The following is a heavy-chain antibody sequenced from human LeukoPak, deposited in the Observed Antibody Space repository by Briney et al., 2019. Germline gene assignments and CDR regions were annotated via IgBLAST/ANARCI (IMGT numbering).Heavy chain of an antibody. CDR1: GFTFSSHS. D-gene: IGHD1-1*01. CDR3: QSTSQPPY. J-gene: IGHJ4*02. CDR2: IGSSSGTI. V-gene: IGHV3-48*02. Sequence: PGGSLRLSCAASGFTFSSHSMNWVRQAPGKGLEWVSYIGSSSGTIFYADSVKGRFTISRDNAKNSLYLQMNSLRDEDTAVYYCQSTSQPPYWGQGTLVTVSS.